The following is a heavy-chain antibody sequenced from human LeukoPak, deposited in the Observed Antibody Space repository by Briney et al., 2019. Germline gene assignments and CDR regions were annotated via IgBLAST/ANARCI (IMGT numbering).Heavy chain of an antibody. J-gene: IGHJ4*02. CDR1: GFTFSDYY. D-gene: IGHD1-14*01. V-gene: IGHV3-11*01. Sequence: GGSLRLSCAASGFTFSDYYMSWIRQAPGKGLEWVSYISSSGSAIYYADSVKGRFTISRDNAKNSLYLQVNSLGAEDTAVYYCARERNSYFDYWGQGTLVTASS. CDR3: ARERNSYFDY. CDR2: ISSSGSAI.